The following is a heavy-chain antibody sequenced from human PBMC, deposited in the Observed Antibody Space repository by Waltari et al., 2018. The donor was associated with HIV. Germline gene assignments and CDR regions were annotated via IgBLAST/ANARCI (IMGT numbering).Heavy chain of an antibody. V-gene: IGHV3-53*01. D-gene: IGHD5-18*01. J-gene: IGHJ3*02. CDR3: ARVGYRDRVDAFDI. Sequence: EMQLVESGGGPIRPGGSLRLSCAASGFTVSSNYMSWVRQAPGKGREWVSIIHSGGTTDYVDAVNGRFTISRDNSKNILYLQMDSLRDEDTAVYYCARVGYRDRVDAFDIWGQGTMVTVSS. CDR2: IHSGGTT. CDR1: GFTVSSNY.